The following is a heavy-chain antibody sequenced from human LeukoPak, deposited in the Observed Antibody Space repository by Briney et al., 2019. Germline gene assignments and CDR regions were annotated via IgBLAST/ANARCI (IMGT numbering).Heavy chain of an antibody. D-gene: IGHD2-21*02. V-gene: IGHV4-31*03. CDR1: GGSISSGGYY. CDR2: IYYGGST. J-gene: IGHJ2*01. CDR3: AREPLDDAYCGGDCYSPEHWYFDL. Sequence: SETLSLTCTVSGGSISSGGYYWSWIRQHPGKGLEWIGYIYYGGSTYYNPSLKSRVTISVDTSKNQFSLKLSSVTAADTAVYYCAREPLDDAYCGGDCYSPEHWYFDLWGRGTLVTVSS.